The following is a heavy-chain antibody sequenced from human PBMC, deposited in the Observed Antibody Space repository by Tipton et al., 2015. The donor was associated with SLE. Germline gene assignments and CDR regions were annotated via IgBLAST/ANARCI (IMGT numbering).Heavy chain of an antibody. CDR2: INHSGST. CDR3: AVLLREGNWFDP. CDR1: GGSFSGNY. Sequence: TLSLTCAVYGGSFSGNYWSWIRQPPGKGLEWIGEINHSGSTNYNPSLKSRVTISVDTSKNQFSLKLSSVTAADTAVYYCAVLLREGNWFDPWGQGTLVTVSS. J-gene: IGHJ5*02. V-gene: IGHV4-34*01. D-gene: IGHD2/OR15-2a*01.